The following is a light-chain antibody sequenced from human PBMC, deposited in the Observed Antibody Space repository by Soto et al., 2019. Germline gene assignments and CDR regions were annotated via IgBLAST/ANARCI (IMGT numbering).Light chain of an antibody. Sequence: DIQMTQSPSSVSASVGDRVTITCRASQGISSWLALYQQKPGKAPKLLIYAASSLQSGVPSRFSGSGSGTDFTRTISTLQPEDFATYYCQQSYSHPRTFGQGTKVDIK. CDR2: AAS. V-gene: IGKV1-12*01. J-gene: IGKJ1*01. CDR1: QGISSW. CDR3: QQSYSHPRT.